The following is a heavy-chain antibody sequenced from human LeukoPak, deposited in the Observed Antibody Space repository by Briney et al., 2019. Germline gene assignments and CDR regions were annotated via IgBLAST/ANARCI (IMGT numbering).Heavy chain of an antibody. CDR2: IYYSGST. CDR3: ARRGIYYDSSGYYYEQRNAFDI. CDR1: GGSISSYY. D-gene: IGHD3-22*01. J-gene: IGHJ3*02. Sequence: SETLSLTCTVSGGSISSYYWSWIRQPPGKGLEWIGYIYYSGSTNYNPSLKSRVTISVDTSKSQFSLKLSSVTAADTAVYYCARRGIYYDSSGYYYEQRNAFDIWGQGTMVTASS. V-gene: IGHV4-59*08.